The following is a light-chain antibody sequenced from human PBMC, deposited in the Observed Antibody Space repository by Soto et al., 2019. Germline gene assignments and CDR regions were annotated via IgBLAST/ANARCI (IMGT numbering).Light chain of an antibody. V-gene: IGKV3-11*01. J-gene: IGKJ3*01. CDR2: DAF. CDR3: EQRTNSLT. CDR1: QNANTY. Sequence: EIVLTQSPATPSLSPGERATLSCRASQNANTYLAWYQQKPGQAPRLLIYDAFNRATGIPARFSGSGSGTDFTLTISSLEPEDFAVDYCEQRTNSLTFGPGTKVYIK.